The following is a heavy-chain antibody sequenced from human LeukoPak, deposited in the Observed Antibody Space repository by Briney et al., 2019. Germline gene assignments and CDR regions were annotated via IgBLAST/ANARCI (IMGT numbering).Heavy chain of an antibody. D-gene: IGHD1-26*01. Sequence: GGSQRLSCAASGFTFSTYGMHWVRQAQGKGLEWVALTWYDGSHKNYADSVKGRFTISRDNSKNTLYLQMNSLRGEDTAVYLCARGGLTIAEATTSWYLDYWGRGTLVTVSS. J-gene: IGHJ4*02. CDR2: TWYDGSHK. V-gene: IGHV3-33*01. CDR3: ARGGLTIAEATTSWYLDY. CDR1: GFTFSTYG.